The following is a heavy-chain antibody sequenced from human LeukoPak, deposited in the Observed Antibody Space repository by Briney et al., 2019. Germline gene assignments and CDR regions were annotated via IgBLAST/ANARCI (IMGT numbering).Heavy chain of an antibody. V-gene: IGHV1-18*01. J-gene: IGHJ3*02. CDR1: DYTFSFYG. D-gene: IGHD3/OR15-3a*01. Sequence: ASVKVSCKASDYTFSFYGITWVRQAPGHGLEWMGWINTDDGNTEYAQKFQGRVTMTTDTFTNTAYMELRSLRSDDTAVYYCARDQPWTNGFDIWGQGILVTVSS. CDR3: ARDQPWTNGFDI. CDR2: INTDDGNT.